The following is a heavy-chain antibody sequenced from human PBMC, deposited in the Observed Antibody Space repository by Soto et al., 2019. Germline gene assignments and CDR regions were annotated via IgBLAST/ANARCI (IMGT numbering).Heavy chain of an antibody. Sequence: QVQLVESGGGVVQPGRSLRLSCAASRFTFSSYAMHWVRQAPGKGLEWVAVISYDGSNTYYADSVKGRFTISRDNSKNTLDLQMNSLRAEDTAVYYCARGSGSYHGGYWGQGTLVTVSS. D-gene: IGHD1-26*01. CDR1: RFTFSSYA. CDR2: ISYDGSNT. J-gene: IGHJ4*02. V-gene: IGHV3-30-3*01. CDR3: ARGSGSYHGGY.